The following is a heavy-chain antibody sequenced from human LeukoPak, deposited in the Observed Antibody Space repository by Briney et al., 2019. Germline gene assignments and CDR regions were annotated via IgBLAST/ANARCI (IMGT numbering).Heavy chain of an antibody. V-gene: IGHV4-39*01. CDR3: ARLLLGSTVIDY. D-gene: IGHD2-8*02. J-gene: IGHJ4*02. CDR1: GGSISSSSYY. CDR2: MFYTGST. Sequence: PSETLSLTCTVSGGSISSSSYYWGWVRQPPGKGLEWIGSMFYTGSTYYNPSLRPRVTLSVDTSRNQLSLNLKSGTAADTAVYFCARLLLGSTVIDYWGQGALVIVSS.